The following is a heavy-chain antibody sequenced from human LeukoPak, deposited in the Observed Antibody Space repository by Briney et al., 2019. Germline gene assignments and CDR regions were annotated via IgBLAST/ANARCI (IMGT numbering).Heavy chain of an antibody. CDR1: GFTFSSYA. Sequence: GGSLRLSYAASGFTFSSYAMSWVRQAPGKGLEWVSAISGSGGSTYYADSVKGRFTISRDNSKNTLYLQMNSLRAEDTAVYYCARARDYYDSSDHFDYWGQGTLVTVSS. V-gene: IGHV3-23*01. CDR2: ISGSGGST. D-gene: IGHD3-22*01. CDR3: ARARDYYDSSDHFDY. J-gene: IGHJ4*02.